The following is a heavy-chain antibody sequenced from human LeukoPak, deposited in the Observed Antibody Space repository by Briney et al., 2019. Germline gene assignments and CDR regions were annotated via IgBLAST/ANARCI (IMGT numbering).Heavy chain of an antibody. CDR1: GYTFTGYY. J-gene: IGHJ4*02. Sequence: ASVKVSCKASGYTFTGYYMHWVRQAPGQGLEWMGWINPNSGGTNYAQKFQGRVTMTRDTSISTACMELSRLRSDDTAVYYCARGGDTSCLLGYCSGGSRYWGQGTLVTVSS. CDR2: INPNSGGT. CDR3: ARGGDTSCLLGYCSGGSRY. D-gene: IGHD2-15*01. V-gene: IGHV1-2*02.